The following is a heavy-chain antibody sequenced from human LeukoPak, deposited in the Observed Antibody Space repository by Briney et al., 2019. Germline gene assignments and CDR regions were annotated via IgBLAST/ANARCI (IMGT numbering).Heavy chain of an antibody. J-gene: IGHJ5*02. D-gene: IGHD5-18*01. CDR3: ARQDTVSLVLDWFDH. Sequence: KPSETLSLTCAVSGYSISSGYYWGWIRPPPGKGLEWIGSIYHSGYTYYNPSLKSRVTISVDTSKNQFSLKLSSVTAADTAVYYCARQDTVSLVLDWFDHWGQGTLVTVSP. V-gene: IGHV4-38-2*01. CDR2: IYHSGYT. CDR1: GYSISSGYY.